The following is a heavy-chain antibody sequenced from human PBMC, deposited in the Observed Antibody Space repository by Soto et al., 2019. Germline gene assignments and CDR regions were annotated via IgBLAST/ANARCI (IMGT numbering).Heavy chain of an antibody. CDR2: INHSGST. CDR3: ARGPSYYQLLTGGGTWFDP. CDR1: GGSISSGGYY. Sequence: PSETLSLTCTVSGGSISSGGYYWGWIRQHPGKGLEWIGEINHSGSTNYNPSLKSRVTISVDTSKNQFSLKLSSVTAADTAVYYCARGPSYYQLLTGGGTWFDPWGQGTLVTVSS. V-gene: IGHV4-39*07. J-gene: IGHJ5*02. D-gene: IGHD2-2*01.